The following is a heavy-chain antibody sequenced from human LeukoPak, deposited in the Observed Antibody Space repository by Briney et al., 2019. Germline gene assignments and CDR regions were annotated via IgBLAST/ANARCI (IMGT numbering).Heavy chain of an antibody. Sequence: GGSLRLSCAASGFTFSSYWMRWVRQAPGKGLEWVANIKQDGSEKYYVDSVKGRFTISRDNAKNSLYLQMNSLRAEDTAVYYCARVGSGSYYGYYFDYWGQGTLVTVSS. CDR2: IKQDGSEK. D-gene: IGHD1-26*01. J-gene: IGHJ4*02. CDR3: ARVGSGSYYGYYFDY. CDR1: GFTFSSYW. V-gene: IGHV3-7*01.